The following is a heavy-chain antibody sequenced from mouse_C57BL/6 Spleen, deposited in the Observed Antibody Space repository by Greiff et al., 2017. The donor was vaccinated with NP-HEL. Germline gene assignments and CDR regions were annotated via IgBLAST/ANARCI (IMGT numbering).Heavy chain of an antibody. V-gene: IGHV5-9-1*02. CDR2: ISSGGDYI. CDR1: GFTFSSYA. J-gene: IGHJ4*01. CDR3: TRDHHSYYAMDY. Sequence: EVKLVESGEGLVKPGGSLKLSCAASGFTFSSYAMSWVRQTPEKRLEWVAYISSGGDYIYYADPVKGRFNISRGNARNTLYLQMSSLKSEDTAMYYCTRDHHSYYAMDYWGQGTSVTVSS.